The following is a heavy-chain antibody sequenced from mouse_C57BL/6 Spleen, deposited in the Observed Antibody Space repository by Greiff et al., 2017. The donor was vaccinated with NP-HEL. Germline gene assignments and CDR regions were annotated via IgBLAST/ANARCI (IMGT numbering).Heavy chain of an antibody. V-gene: IGHV1-55*01. D-gene: IGHD1-1*01. J-gene: IGHJ4*01. CDR1: GYTFTSYW. Sequence: VQLQQSGAELVKPGASVKMSCKASGYTFTSYWITWVKQRPGQGLEWIGDIYPGSGSTNYNEKFKSKATLTVDTSSSTAYMQLSSLTSEDSAVYYCAREGDYGSSYAMDYWGQGTSVTVSS. CDR2: IYPGSGST. CDR3: AREGDYGSSYAMDY.